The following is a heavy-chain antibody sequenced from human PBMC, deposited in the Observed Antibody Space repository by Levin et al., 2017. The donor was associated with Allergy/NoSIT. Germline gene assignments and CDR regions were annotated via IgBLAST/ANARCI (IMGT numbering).Heavy chain of an antibody. CDR2: IYYSGST. D-gene: IGHD3-16*01. Sequence: KASETLSLTCTVSGGSISSFYWSWIRQPPGKNLEWIGYIYYSGSTYYNPSLKSRVTISVDTSKNQLSLRLRPVTAAATAVYYCARHHANCDYAWGPDACDTWGQGTLVTVSS. CDR3: ARHHANCDYAWGPDACDT. V-gene: IGHV4-59*08. J-gene: IGHJ5*02. CDR1: GGSISSFY.